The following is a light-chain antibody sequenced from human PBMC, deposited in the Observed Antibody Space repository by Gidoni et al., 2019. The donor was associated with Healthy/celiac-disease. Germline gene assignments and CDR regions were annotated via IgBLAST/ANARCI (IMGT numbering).Light chain of an antibody. J-gene: IGKJ2*01. CDR1: QSVSSY. Sequence: EIVLTQSPATLSFSPGERATLSCRASQSVSSYLAWYQQKPGQAPRLLIYDASNRATGIPARFSGSGSGTDFTLTISSLEPEDFAVYYWQQRSNGPPSFGQGTKLEIK. CDR3: QQRSNGPPS. CDR2: DAS. V-gene: IGKV3-11*01.